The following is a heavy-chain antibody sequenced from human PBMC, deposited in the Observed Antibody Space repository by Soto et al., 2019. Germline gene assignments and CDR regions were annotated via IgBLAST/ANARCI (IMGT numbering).Heavy chain of an antibody. CDR1: GFTFSSYA. D-gene: IGHD3-22*01. J-gene: IGHJ4*02. V-gene: IGHV3-23*01. Sequence: GGSLRLSCAASGFTFSSYAMSWVRQAPGKGLEWVSAISGSGSSTYYADSVKGRFTISRDNSKNTLYLQMNSLRAEDTAVYYCAKDPEPYDSSGYFDYWGQGTLVTVSS. CDR3: AKDPEPYDSSGYFDY. CDR2: ISGSGSST.